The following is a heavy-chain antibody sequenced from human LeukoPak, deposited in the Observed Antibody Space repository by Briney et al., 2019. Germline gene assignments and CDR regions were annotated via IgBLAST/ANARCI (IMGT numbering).Heavy chain of an antibody. CDR1: GFTFSSYA. Sequence: GRSLRLSCAASGFTFSSYAMHWVRQAPGKGLEWVAVISYDGSNKYYADSVKGRFTISRDNSKSTLCLQMNSLRAEDTAVYYCATNLYYYDSFDYWGQGTLVTVSS. D-gene: IGHD3-22*01. CDR2: ISYDGSNK. V-gene: IGHV3-30*14. J-gene: IGHJ4*02. CDR3: ATNLYYYDSFDY.